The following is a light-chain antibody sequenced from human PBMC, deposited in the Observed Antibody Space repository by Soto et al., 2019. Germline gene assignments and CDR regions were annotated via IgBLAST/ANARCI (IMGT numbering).Light chain of an antibody. CDR3: DERQIHSRC. CDR2: QTS. V-gene: IGKV3-11*01. J-gene: IGKJ1*01. CDR1: QYINTR. Sequence: FTENTPPTSSFPVDKATLFCRASQYINTRLAWYQHRPGQAPRLLIYQTSLRAAGIPARFSASGSGTDFTLTISDLQPEDFAVYDSDERQIHSRCFGQGSMA.